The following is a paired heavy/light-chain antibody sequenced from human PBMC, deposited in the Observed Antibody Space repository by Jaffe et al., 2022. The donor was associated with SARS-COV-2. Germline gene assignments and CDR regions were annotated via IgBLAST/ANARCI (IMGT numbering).Light chain of an antibody. CDR2: DAS. CDR1: QSVSSY. V-gene: IGKV3-11*01. CDR3: QQRSNWPPGT. Sequence: EIVLTQSPATLSLSPGERATLSCRASQSVSSYLAWYQQKPGQAPRLLIYDASNRATGIPARFSGSGSGTDFTLTISSLEPEDFAVYYCQQRSNWPPGTFGQGTKLEIK. J-gene: IGKJ2*01.
Heavy chain of an antibody. CDR2: ISGFSSNT. CDR1: GFTFSDYY. V-gene: IGHV3-11*06. Sequence: QVQVVESGGGLVKPGGSLRLSCAASGFTFSDYYMSWIRQAPGKGLEWVSDISGFSSNTNYADSVKGRFTISRDNAKNSLYLQMNSLRAEDTAVYYCARVMQWLGQGVVWYFEYWGQGTLVTVSS. D-gene: IGHD6-19*01. CDR3: ARVMQWLGQGVVWYFEY. J-gene: IGHJ4*02.